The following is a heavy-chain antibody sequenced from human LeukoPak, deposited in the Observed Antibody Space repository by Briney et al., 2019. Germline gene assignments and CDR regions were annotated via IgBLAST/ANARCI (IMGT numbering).Heavy chain of an antibody. V-gene: IGHV3-23*01. J-gene: IGHJ4*02. CDR3: ASPASPMVRGVTLDY. CDR2: ISGSGGST. D-gene: IGHD3-10*01. CDR1: GFTFSSYA. Sequence: GGSLRLSCAASGFTFSSYAMSWVRQAPGKGLEWVSAISGSGGSTYYADSVKGRFTISRDNAKNSLYLQMNSLRAEDTAVYYCASPASPMVRGVTLDYWGQGTLVTVSS.